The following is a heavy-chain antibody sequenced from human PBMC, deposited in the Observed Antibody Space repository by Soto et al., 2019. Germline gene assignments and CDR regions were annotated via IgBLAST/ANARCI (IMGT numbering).Heavy chain of an antibody. D-gene: IGHD6-19*01. CDR3: AKDRDRSGSLGFDY. CDR1: GFTFDDYA. Sequence: GGSLRLSCAASGFTFDDYAMHWVRQAPGKGLEWVSGISWNSGSIGYADSVKGRFTISRDNAKNSLYLQMNSLRVEDTALYYCAKDRDRSGSLGFDYWGQGTLVTVAS. V-gene: IGHV3-9*01. CDR2: ISWNSGSI. J-gene: IGHJ4*02.